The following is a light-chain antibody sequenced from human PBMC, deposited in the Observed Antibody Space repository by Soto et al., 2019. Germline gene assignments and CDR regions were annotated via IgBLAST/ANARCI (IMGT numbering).Light chain of an antibody. CDR3: CSYTSSSITTYI. CDR1: SSDIGRYNY. V-gene: IGLV2-14*01. CDR2: DVY. J-gene: IGLJ1*01. Sequence: QSALTQPASVSGSPGQSITISCTGTSSDIGRYNYVSWYQQHPGKAPKLIIYDVYNRPSGVSNRFSGSKSGNTASLTISGLQAEDEGDYYCCSYTSSSITTYILGTGTKVTVL.